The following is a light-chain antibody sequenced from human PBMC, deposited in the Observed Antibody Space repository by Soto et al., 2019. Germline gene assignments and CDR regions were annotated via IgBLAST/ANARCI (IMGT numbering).Light chain of an antibody. CDR2: KAS. CDR3: QQYNSAPLT. V-gene: IGKV1-5*03. Sequence: DIQMTQSPSTLSASVGDRVTITCRASQSISSWLAWYQQNPGKAPKLLIYKASTLESAVPSSFSGSGSGTEFTLTINSLQPDDFATYYCQQYNSAPLTFGGGTKVEIK. J-gene: IGKJ4*01. CDR1: QSISSW.